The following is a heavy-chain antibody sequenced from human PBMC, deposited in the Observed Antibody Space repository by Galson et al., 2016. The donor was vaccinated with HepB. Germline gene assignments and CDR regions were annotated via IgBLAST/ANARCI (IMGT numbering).Heavy chain of an antibody. CDR2: IHTDNGDT. V-gene: IGHV1-18*01. J-gene: IGHJ4*02. CDR3: ARGHCTRTNCYWNFDH. D-gene: IGHD2-2*01. Sequence: SVKVSCKVSGYTFTNYYISWVRQAPGQGLEWLGWIHTDNGDTNYAHIVQGQVTMTTDTSTTTAYMERTSLRSAETAVYYCARGHCTRTNCYWNFDHWGQGTLVTVSS. CDR1: GYTFTNYY.